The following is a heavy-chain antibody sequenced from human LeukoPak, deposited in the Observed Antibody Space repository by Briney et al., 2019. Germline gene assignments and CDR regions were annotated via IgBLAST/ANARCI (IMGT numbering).Heavy chain of an antibody. J-gene: IGHJ4*02. D-gene: IGHD4-23*01. Sequence: SGGSLRLSCAASGFTFSSYGMHWVRQAPGKGLEWVTFIRYDGSNKYYADSVKGRFTISRDNAKNSLYLQMNSLRAEDTAVYYCARDDSTPIDYGGTWDYWGQGTLVTVSS. CDR3: ARDDSTPIDYGGTWDY. CDR2: IRYDGSNK. CDR1: GFTFSSYG. V-gene: IGHV3-30*02.